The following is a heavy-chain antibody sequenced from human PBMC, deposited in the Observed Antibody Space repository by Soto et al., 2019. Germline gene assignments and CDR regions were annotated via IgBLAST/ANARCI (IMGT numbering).Heavy chain of an antibody. Sequence: EEQLLESGGGLVQPGGSLRLSCKASGFTFRNFAMTWVRQAPGKGLEWVSTIIAGGGTTYDADSLTGRFTIARDNSKNTLYLQMNSLRVEDTAIFFCAKVRSGSWAFFGSWGQGTLVTVSS. CDR2: IIAGGGTT. CDR3: AKVRSGSWAFFGS. J-gene: IGHJ4*02. V-gene: IGHV3-23*01. D-gene: IGHD6-13*01. CDR1: GFTFRNFA.